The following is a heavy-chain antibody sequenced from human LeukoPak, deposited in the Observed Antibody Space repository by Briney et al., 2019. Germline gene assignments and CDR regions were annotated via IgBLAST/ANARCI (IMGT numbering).Heavy chain of an antibody. Sequence: SETLSLTCTVSGGSISSGSYYWSWIRQPAGKGLEGIGRIYTSGSTNYNPSLKSRVTISVDTSKNQFSLKLSSVTAADTAVYYCARTEYYYDTSAGAFDIWGQGTMVTVSS. CDR2: IYTSGST. CDR3: ARTEYYYDTSAGAFDI. D-gene: IGHD3-22*01. CDR1: GGSISSGSYY. V-gene: IGHV4-61*02. J-gene: IGHJ3*02.